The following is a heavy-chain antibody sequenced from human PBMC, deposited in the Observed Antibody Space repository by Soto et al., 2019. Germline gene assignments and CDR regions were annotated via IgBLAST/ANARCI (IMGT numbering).Heavy chain of an antibody. CDR2: IDLSESYT. V-gene: IGHV5-10-1*03. J-gene: IGHJ4*02. CDR1: GYSFASQW. CDR3: ATQGLTTYYFGY. Sequence: EVQLVQSGAEVKKSGESLRISCKVSGYSFASQWISGVRQVPGKGQEWMGRIDLSESYTTYNPSFQGHVTFSADKSITTAYLQWRSLEASDTATYYCATQGLTTYYFGYWGQGTLVTVSS.